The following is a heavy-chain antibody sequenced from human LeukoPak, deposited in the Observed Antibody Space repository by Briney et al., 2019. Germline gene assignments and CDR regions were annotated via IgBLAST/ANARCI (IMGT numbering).Heavy chain of an antibody. D-gene: IGHD1-20*01. CDR3: ARDHRTYNWNRVWFDP. V-gene: IGHV1-69*13. Sequence: SVKVSCKASGGTFSSYAISWVRQVPGQGLEWMGGIIPIFGTANYAQKFQGRVTITADESTSTAYMELSSLRSEDTAVYYCARDHRTYNWNRVWFDPWGQGTLVTVSS. J-gene: IGHJ5*02. CDR1: GGTFSSYA. CDR2: IIPIFGTA.